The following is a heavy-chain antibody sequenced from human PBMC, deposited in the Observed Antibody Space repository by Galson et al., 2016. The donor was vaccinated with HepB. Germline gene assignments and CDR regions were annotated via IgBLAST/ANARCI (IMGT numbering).Heavy chain of an antibody. J-gene: IGHJ1*01. CDR2: INHDGSVK. D-gene: IGHD3-22*01. CDR1: GFIFSDYY. V-gene: IGHV3-7*01. CDR3: ARDYIGYYGW. Sequence: SLRLSCAASGFIFSDYYMAWVRRAPGKGLERVANINHDGSVKNYVDSVKGRFTISRDNAQKSLFLQMNSLKVEDTALYYCARDYIGYYGWWGHGTLVTVSS.